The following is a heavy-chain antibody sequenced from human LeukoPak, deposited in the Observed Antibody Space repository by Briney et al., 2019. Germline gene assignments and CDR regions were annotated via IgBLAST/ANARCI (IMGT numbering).Heavy chain of an antibody. J-gene: IGHJ4*02. Sequence: GGSLRLSCAASGFTFSSYSMNWVRQAPGKGLEWVANIKQDGSEKYYVDSVKGRFTISRDNSKNTLYLQMNSLRAEDTAVYYCAKSPYYDILTGYYNYWGQGTLVTVSS. CDR3: AKSPYYDILTGYYNY. CDR1: GFTFSSYS. CDR2: IKQDGSEK. D-gene: IGHD3-9*01. V-gene: IGHV3-7*03.